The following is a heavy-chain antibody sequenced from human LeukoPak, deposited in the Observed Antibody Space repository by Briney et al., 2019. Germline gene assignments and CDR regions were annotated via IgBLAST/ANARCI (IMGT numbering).Heavy chain of an antibody. D-gene: IGHD3-22*01. CDR1: GFTFSNYA. J-gene: IGHJ4*02. CDR3: AKEEGFGYSPLDY. Sequence: GGSLRLSCAASGFTFSNYAMTWVRQAPGKGLEWISTISGRGDGTYYTDSVKGRFTISRDNSKNTVYLQMNNLRAEDTALYYCAKEEGFGYSPLDYWGQGTLVTVSA. V-gene: IGHV3-23*01. CDR2: ISGRGDGT.